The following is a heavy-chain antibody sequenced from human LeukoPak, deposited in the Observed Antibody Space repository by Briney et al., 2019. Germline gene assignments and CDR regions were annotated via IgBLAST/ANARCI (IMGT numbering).Heavy chain of an antibody. CDR2: ISSSSSTI. J-gene: IGHJ4*02. V-gene: IGHV3-48*01. D-gene: IGHD1-26*01. CDR1: GFTFSSYS. Sequence: GGSLRLSCAASGFTFSSYSMNWVRRAPGKGLEWVSYISSSSSTIYYADSVKGRFTISRDNAKNSLYLQMNSLRAEDTAVYYCARDSGSDLDYWGQGTLVTVSS. CDR3: ARDSGSDLDY.